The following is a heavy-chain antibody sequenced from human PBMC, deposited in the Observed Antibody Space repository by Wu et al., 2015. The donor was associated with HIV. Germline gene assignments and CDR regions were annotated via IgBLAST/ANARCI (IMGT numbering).Heavy chain of an antibody. CDR1: GYTFINFD. J-gene: IGHJ4*02. CDR2: INPSAGST. Sequence: QVHLVQSGAEVKKPGASVKVSCKASGYTFINFDISWVRQAPGQGLEWMGIINPSAGSTSYAQKFQGRVTMTRDTSTTTVYMELSSLRSDDTAVFFXARTILYSGSYFDYWGQGTLVTVSS. V-gene: IGHV1-46*01. CDR3: ARTILYSGSYFDY. D-gene: IGHD1-26*01.